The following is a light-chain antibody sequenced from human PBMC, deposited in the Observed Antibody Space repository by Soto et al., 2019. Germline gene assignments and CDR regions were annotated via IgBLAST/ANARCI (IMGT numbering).Light chain of an antibody. Sequence: QSALTQPASVSGSPGQSITISCTGTSNDVGGYDYVSWYQQYPGKAPKLIIYEVTSRPSGVSDRFSGSKSGNTASLTLSGVQAEDEADYHCSSXTSYNXXVFGGGTKLTVL. CDR3: SSXTSYNXXV. J-gene: IGLJ2*01. CDR2: EVT. CDR1: SNDVGGYDY. V-gene: IGLV2-14*01.